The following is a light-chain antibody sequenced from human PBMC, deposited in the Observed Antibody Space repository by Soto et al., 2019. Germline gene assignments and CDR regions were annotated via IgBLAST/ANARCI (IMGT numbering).Light chain of an antibody. CDR2: GAS. V-gene: IGKV3-20*01. CDR3: QQYGSSPQT. Sequence: EIVLTQSPGTLSLSPGERATISCRASQSISSSYLAWYQQKPGQAPRLLIYGASSSATGIPVRFSGSGSGTDFSFTFSRLEPEDFAVYYCQQYGSSPQTFGQGTKVDIK. J-gene: IGKJ1*01. CDR1: QSISSSY.